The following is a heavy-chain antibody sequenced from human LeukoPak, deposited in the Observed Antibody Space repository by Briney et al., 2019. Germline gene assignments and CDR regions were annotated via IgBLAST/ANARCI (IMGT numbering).Heavy chain of an antibody. Sequence: RGSLRLSCEASGFTFGSHAMYWVRQAPGKGLEWVAGIFGSGGSPHYADPVKGRFTISRDNSRNTGYLQINSLRAEDTAVYYCGKTTVGYSSGQKPAWPVDYWGQGTLVTVSS. CDR2: IFGSGGSP. V-gene: IGHV3-23*01. CDR3: GKTTVGYSSGQKPAWPVDY. D-gene: IGHD5-18*01. CDR1: GFTFGSHA. J-gene: IGHJ4*02.